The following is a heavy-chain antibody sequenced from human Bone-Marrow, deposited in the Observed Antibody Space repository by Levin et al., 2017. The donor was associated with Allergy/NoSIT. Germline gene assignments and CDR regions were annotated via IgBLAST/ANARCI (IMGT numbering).Heavy chain of an antibody. J-gene: IGHJ4*02. V-gene: IGHV4-59*01. CDR3: VGLQPSPTRFGAAAAIFDY. D-gene: IGHD6-13*01. CDR2: TFHSGST. Sequence: SETLSLTCTVSGGVIKDYYWGWIRQTPGKGLEWIGFTFHSGSTNYSPSLRGRVTILVDTSKSQFSLNLPSATAADTAVYFCVGLQPSPTRFGAAAAIFDYWGQGTLVAVSS. CDR1: GGVIKDYY.